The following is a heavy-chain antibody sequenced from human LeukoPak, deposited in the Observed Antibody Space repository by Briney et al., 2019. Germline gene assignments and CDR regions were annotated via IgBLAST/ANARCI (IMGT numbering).Heavy chain of an antibody. CDR3: ANDGSGSYYKSDY. CDR2: ISGSGGST. Sequence: GGSLRLSCAASGFTFSSYAMSWVRQAPGKGLEWVSAISGSGGSTYYADSVKGRFPISRDNSKNTLYLQMNSLRVEDTAAYYCANDGSGSYYKSDYWGQGTLVTVSS. J-gene: IGHJ4*02. V-gene: IGHV3-23*01. CDR1: GFTFSSYA. D-gene: IGHD3-10*01.